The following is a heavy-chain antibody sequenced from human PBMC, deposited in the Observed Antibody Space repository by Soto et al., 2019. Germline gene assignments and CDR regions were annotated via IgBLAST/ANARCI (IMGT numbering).Heavy chain of an antibody. J-gene: IGHJ6*02. D-gene: IGHD3-16*01. CDR3: AITPQSNYCYGMDV. CDR1: GGTFSSYA. Sequence: QVQLVQSGAEVKKPGSSVKVSCEASGGTFSSYAISWVRQAPGQGLEWMGGILPIFGTPEYAQKFQGRVTITAVESTSTAYIELSSLRSEDTAVYYCAITPQSNYCYGMDVWGQATRVTVAS. V-gene: IGHV1-69*12. CDR2: ILPIFGTP.